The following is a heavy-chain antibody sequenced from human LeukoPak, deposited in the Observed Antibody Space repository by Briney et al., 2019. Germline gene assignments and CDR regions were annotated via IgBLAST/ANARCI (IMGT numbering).Heavy chain of an antibody. V-gene: IGHV5-51*01. D-gene: IGHD3-22*01. CDR1: GYSISNYW. CDR2: IYPGDSET. Sequence: GESLKIPCKGSGYSISNYWIGWVRQMPGKGLEWMGVIYPGDSETRYSPSFEGQVTISADKSISTAYLQWSSLKASDTAIYYCARDSSGYLYNWFDPWGQGTLVTVSS. J-gene: IGHJ5*02. CDR3: ARDSSGYLYNWFDP.